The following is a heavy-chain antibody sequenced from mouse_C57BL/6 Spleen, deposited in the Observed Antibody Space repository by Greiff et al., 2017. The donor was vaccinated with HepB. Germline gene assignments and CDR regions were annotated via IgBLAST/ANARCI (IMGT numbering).Heavy chain of an antibody. J-gene: IGHJ2*01. Sequence: QVHVKQSGPELVKPGASVKISCKASGYSFTSYYIHWVKQRPGQGLEWIGWIYPGSGNTKYNEKFKGKATLTADTSSSTAYMQLSSLTSEDSAVYYCAYYGSSPFDYWGQGTTLTVSS. CDR1: GYSFTSYY. D-gene: IGHD1-1*01. V-gene: IGHV1-66*01. CDR3: AYYGSSPFDY. CDR2: IYPGSGNT.